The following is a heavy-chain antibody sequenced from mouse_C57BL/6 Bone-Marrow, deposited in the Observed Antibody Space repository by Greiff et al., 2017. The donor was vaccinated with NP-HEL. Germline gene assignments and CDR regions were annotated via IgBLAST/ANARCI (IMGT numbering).Heavy chain of an antibody. J-gene: IGHJ2*01. D-gene: IGHD1-1*01. Sequence: VQLQQSGPELVKPGASVKISCKASGYTFTDYYMNWVKQSHGKSLEWIGDIHPNNGGTSYKQKFKGKATLTVDKSSSTAYMELRSLTSEDSAVYSCARDYYGSSWYFDYWGQGTTLTVSS. CDR2: IHPNNGGT. V-gene: IGHV1-26*01. CDR3: ARDYYGSSWYFDY. CDR1: GYTFTDYY.